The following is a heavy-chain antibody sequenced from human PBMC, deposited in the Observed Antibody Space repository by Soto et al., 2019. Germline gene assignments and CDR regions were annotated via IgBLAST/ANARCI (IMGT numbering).Heavy chain of an antibody. Sequence: PGGSLRLSCAASGFTFSSYAMSWVRQAPGKGLEYVSSISGSGGNTYYADSVKGRFTISRDNSKNTLYLQMNSLRVEDTALYYCARTTVTKSRDYWGQGTLVTVSS. CDR2: ISGSGGNT. CDR3: ARTTVTKSRDY. CDR1: GFTFSSYA. J-gene: IGHJ4*02. V-gene: IGHV3-23*01. D-gene: IGHD4-17*01.